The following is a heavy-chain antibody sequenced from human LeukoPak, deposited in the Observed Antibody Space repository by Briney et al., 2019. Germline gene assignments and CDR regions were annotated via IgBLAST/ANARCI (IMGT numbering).Heavy chain of an antibody. CDR1: GGTFSSYA. D-gene: IGHD2-2*01. CDR3: AREWGRREGRIVVVPAAPFDP. CDR2: IIPIFGTA. V-gene: IGHV1-69*13. Sequence: SVKVSCKASGGTFSSYAISWVRQPPGQGLEWMGGIIPIFGTANYAQKFQGRVTITADESTSTAYMELSSLRSEDTAVYYCAREWGRREGRIVVVPAAPFDPWGQGTLVTVSS. J-gene: IGHJ5*02.